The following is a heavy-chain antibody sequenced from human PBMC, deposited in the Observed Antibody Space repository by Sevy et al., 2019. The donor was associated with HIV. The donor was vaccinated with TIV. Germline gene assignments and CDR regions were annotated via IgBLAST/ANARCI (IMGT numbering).Heavy chain of an antibody. CDR2: IYTSGST. CDR3: ARGPTTVTKYYFDY. D-gene: IGHD4-17*01. CDR1: GDSISSYY. J-gene: IGHJ4*02. V-gene: IGHV4-4*07. Sequence: SETLSLTCTVSGDSISSYYWSWIRQPAGKGLEWIGRIYTSGSTNYNPSLKSRVTMSVDTSKNQFSLKLSSVTAADTAVYYCARGPTTVTKYYFDYWGQGTLVTVSS.